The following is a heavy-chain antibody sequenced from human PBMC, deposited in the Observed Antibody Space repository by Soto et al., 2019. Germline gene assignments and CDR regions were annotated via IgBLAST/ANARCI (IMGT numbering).Heavy chain of an antibody. D-gene: IGHD3-3*01. CDR1: GYTFTSYG. V-gene: IGHV1-18*01. Sequence: ASVKVSCKAFGYTFTSYGITWVRQAPGQGLEWMGWISTSHGYTSYAQKVQGRVTMTRDTATSTAYMEVRSLRSDDTAVYSCVKGRDLRWSLFGYWGQGSLVTVSS. J-gene: IGHJ4*02. CDR2: ISTSHGYT. CDR3: VKGRDLRWSLFGY.